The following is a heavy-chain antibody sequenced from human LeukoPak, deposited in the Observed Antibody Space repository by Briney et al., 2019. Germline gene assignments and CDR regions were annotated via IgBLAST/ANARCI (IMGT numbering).Heavy chain of an antibody. V-gene: IGHV3-48*04. J-gene: IGHJ3*02. Sequence: PGGSLRLSCAASGLTFSSYSMNWVRQAPGKGLEWVSYISSSSSTIYYADSVKGRFSISRDNAKNSLYLQMNSLRAEDTAVYYCARAGPARRHAFDIWGQGTMVTVSS. CDR3: ARAGPARRHAFDI. CDR2: ISSSSSTI. CDR1: GLTFSSYS. D-gene: IGHD6-25*01.